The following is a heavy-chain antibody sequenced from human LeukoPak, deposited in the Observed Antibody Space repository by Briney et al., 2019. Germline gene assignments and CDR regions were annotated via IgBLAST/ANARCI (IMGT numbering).Heavy chain of an antibody. Sequence: SETLSLTCTVSGGSISSYYWSWIRQPPGKGLEWIGYIYYSGSTNYSPSLKSRVTISVDTSKTQFSLKMSSVAAADTAVYYCARRGDYFDYWGQGTLVTVSS. CDR3: ARRGDYFDY. CDR1: GGSISSYY. CDR2: IYYSGST. V-gene: IGHV4-59*01. J-gene: IGHJ4*02. D-gene: IGHD3-10*01.